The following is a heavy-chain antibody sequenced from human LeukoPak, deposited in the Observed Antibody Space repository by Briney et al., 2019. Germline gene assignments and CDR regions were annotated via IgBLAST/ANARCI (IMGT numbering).Heavy chain of an antibody. D-gene: IGHD3-22*01. V-gene: IGHV3-33*01. CDR3: AREGWNYYDSSGSRSYGMDV. CDR1: GFTFSSYG. J-gene: IGHJ6*02. Sequence: PGGSLRLPCAASGFTFSSYGMHWVRQAPGKGLEWVAVIWYDGSNKYYADSVKGRFTISRDNSKNTLYLQMNSLRAEDTAVYYCAREGWNYYDSSGSRSYGMDVWGQGTTVTVSS. CDR2: IWYDGSNK.